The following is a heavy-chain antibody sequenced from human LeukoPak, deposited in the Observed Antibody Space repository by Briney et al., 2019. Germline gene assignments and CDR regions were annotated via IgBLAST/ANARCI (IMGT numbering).Heavy chain of an antibody. J-gene: IGHJ4*01. CDR2: ISYDGSNK. V-gene: IGHV3-30*04. Sequence: GGSLRLSCAASGFTFSSYAMHWVRQAPGKGLEWVAFISYDGSNKYYADSVKGRFTISRDNSKNTLYLQMNSLRAEDTAVYYCARDRYGISGTTYSXXYWGXXTLXTVSS. CDR1: GFTFSSYA. CDR3: ARDRYGISGTTYSXXY. D-gene: IGHD1-7*01.